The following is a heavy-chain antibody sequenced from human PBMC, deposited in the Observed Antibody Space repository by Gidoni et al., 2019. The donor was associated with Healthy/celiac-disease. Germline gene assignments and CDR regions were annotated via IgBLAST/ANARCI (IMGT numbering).Heavy chain of an antibody. V-gene: IGHV3-43*01. D-gene: IGHD2-2*01. Sequence: EVQLVESGGVVVQPGGSLRLYGAASGFTFDDYTMHWVRQSPGKGLEWVSLISWDGGSTYYADSVKGRFTISRDNSKNSLYLQMNSLRTEDTALYYCAKAGRDHQLLWVFDYWGQGTLVTVSS. CDR3: AKAGRDHQLLWVFDY. J-gene: IGHJ4*02. CDR2: ISWDGGST. CDR1: GFTFDDYT.